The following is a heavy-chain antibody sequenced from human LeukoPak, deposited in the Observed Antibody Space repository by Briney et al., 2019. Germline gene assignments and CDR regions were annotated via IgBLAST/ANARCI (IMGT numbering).Heavy chain of an antibody. CDR1: GGSISSYY. CDR3: ARHREASAGDDAFDI. J-gene: IGHJ3*02. V-gene: IGHV4-4*09. D-gene: IGHD6-13*01. Sequence: PSETLSLTCTVSGGSISSYYWSWIRQPPGKGLEWIGYIYAKGNTNSNPSLKSRVTLSLDTSKKQFSLKVTSVTAADTAVYYCARHREASAGDDAFDIWGQGTMVTVSS. CDR2: IYAKGNT.